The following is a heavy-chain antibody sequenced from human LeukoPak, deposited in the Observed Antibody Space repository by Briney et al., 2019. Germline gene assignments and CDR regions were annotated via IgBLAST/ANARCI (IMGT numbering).Heavy chain of an antibody. CDR2: VYYSGSI. V-gene: IGHV4-59*08. Sequence: SETLSLTCTVSDGSLSGHYWSWIRQPPGKGLESIGFVYYSGSINYNPSLKGRVTISLDTSKNQFSLKLSSVTAADTALYYCARFDIVATIGDYWGQGTLVTVSS. D-gene: IGHD5-12*01. CDR1: DGSLSGHY. J-gene: IGHJ4*02. CDR3: ARFDIVATIGDY.